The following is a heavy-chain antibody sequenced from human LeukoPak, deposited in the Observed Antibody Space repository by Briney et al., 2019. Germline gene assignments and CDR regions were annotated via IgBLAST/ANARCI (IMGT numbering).Heavy chain of an antibody. J-gene: IGHJ6*02. CDR1: GGTFSSYA. Sequence: SVKVSCKASGGTFSSYAISWVRQAPGQGLEWMGGIIPIFGTANYAQKFQGRVTITADESTSTAYMELSSLRPEDTAVYYCARNIAARPDYYGMDVWGQGTTVTVSS. D-gene: IGHD6-6*01. CDR3: ARNIAARPDYYGMDV. CDR2: IIPIFGTA. V-gene: IGHV1-69*13.